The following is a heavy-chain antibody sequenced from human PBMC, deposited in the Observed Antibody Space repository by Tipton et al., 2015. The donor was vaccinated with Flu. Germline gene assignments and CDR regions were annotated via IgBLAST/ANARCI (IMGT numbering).Heavy chain of an antibody. CDR1: GGSFSGYY. D-gene: IGHD3-3*01. Sequence: LRLSCAVYGGSFSGYYWSWIRQPPGKGLEWIGEINHSGSTNYNPSLKSRVTISVDTSKNQLSLKLSSVTAADTAVYYCARAFGVVSDFDYWGQGTLVTVSS. J-gene: IGHJ4*02. CDR2: INHSGST. CDR3: ARAFGVVSDFDY. V-gene: IGHV4-34*01.